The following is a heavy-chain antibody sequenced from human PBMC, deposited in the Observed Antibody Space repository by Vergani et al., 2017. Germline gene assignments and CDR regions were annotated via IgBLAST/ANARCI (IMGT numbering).Heavy chain of an antibody. D-gene: IGHD2-15*01. J-gene: IGHJ6*02. V-gene: IGHV3-33*06. Sequence: QVQLVESGGGVVQPGRSLRLSCAASGFTFSSYGMHWVRQAPGKGLEWVAVIWYDGSNKYYADSVKGRFTISRDNSKNTLYLQMNSLRAEDTAVYYCAKEEEGLVVVAATPPDVWGQGTTVTVSS. CDR3: AKEEEGLVVVAATPPDV. CDR1: GFTFSSYG. CDR2: IWYDGSNK.